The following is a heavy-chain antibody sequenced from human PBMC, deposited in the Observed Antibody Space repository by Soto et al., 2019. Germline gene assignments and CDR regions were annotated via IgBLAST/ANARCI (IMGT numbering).Heavy chain of an antibody. CDR3: ARVMVGGKKYYGVDV. Sequence: GESLKISCKGSGYSFTSYWIGWVRQMPGKGLEWMGIIYPGDSDTRYSPSFQGQVTISADKSISTAYLQWSSLKASDTAMYYCARVMVGGKKYYGVDVWGQGTTVTVSS. D-gene: IGHD3-10*01. V-gene: IGHV5-51*01. J-gene: IGHJ6*02. CDR2: IYPGDSDT. CDR1: GYSFTSYW.